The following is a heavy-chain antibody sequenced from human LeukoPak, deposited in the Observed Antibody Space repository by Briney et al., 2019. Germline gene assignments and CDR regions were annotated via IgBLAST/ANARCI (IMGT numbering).Heavy chain of an antibody. CDR2: IYHSGST. Sequence: SETLSLTCAVSGGSISSSNWWSWVRQPPGKGLEWIGEIYHSGSTNYNPSLKSRVTISVDTSKNQFSLKLSSVTAADTAVYYCARHPIPYYYYGMDVWGQGTTVTVSS. V-gene: IGHV4-4*02. CDR3: ARHPIPYYYYGMDV. D-gene: IGHD2-2*02. J-gene: IGHJ6*02. CDR1: GGSISSSNW.